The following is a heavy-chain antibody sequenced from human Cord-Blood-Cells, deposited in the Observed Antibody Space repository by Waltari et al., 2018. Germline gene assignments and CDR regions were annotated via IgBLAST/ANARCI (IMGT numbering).Heavy chain of an antibody. CDR1: GGSISSGDYY. CDR2: IYYSGST. V-gene: IGHV4-30-4*01. CDR3: ARDNRSGVVVVPAAIRYYYGMDV. D-gene: IGHD2-2*01. Sequence: QVQLQESGPGLVKPSQTLSLTCTVSGGSISSGDYYWSWIRQPPGKGLEWIGYIYYSGSTYYNPSLKSRVTISVDTSKNQFSLKLSSVTAADTAVYYCARDNRSGVVVVPAAIRYYYGMDVWGQGTTVTVSS. J-gene: IGHJ6*02.